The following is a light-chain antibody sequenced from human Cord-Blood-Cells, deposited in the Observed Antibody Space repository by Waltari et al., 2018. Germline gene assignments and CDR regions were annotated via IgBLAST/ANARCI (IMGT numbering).Light chain of an antibody. CDR1: SGDVGSYNL. V-gene: IGLV2-23*02. Sequence: QSALTQPASVPGSPGQSITISCTGTSGDVGSYNLVSWYQQHPGKAPKLMIYEVSKRPSGVSNRFSGSKSGNTASLTISGLQAEDEADYYCCSYAGSSYVFGTGTKVTVL. CDR2: EVS. CDR3: CSYAGSSYV. J-gene: IGLJ1*01.